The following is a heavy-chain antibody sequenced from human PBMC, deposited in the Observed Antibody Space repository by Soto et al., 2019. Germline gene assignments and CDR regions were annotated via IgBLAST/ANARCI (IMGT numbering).Heavy chain of an antibody. J-gene: IGHJ3*01. CDR2: YSDSTSN. CDR3: ALNHHYDSSGPRGAFDV. CDR1: CCSVHSGSYY. Sequence: SETPSLNCPVSCCSVHSGSYYWSLIRPATGMELIWNGYYSDSTSNNYNPKIKSRITISVDTSKNQLSLKLISVAAADAAVYYCALNHHYDSSGPRGAFDVWGQGTMVTVS. V-gene: IGHV4-61*01. D-gene: IGHD3-22*01.